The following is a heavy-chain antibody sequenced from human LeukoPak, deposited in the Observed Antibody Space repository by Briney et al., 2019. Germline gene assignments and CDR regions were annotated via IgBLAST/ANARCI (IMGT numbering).Heavy chain of an antibody. Sequence: GGTLRLSCAASGFTFSSYSMNWVRQAPGKGLEWVSSISSSSSYIYYADSVKGRFTISRDNAKNSLYLQMNSLRAEDTAVYYCARDNDLLRYFDWPLDYWGQGTLVTVSS. CDR2: ISSSSSYI. D-gene: IGHD3-9*01. V-gene: IGHV3-21*01. J-gene: IGHJ4*02. CDR3: ARDNDLLRYFDWPLDY. CDR1: GFTFSSYS.